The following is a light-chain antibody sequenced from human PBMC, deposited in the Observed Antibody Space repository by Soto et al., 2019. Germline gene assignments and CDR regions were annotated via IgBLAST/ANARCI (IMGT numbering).Light chain of an antibody. Sequence: QPVLTQPPSASASLGASVKLTCTLSSGHNSYAIAWHQQQPEKGPRYLMKLNSDGSHSKGDGIPDRFSGSSSGAERYLTISSLQSEDEADYYCQTWSTYIRVCGGGTKLTVL. CDR2: LNSDGSH. CDR1: SGHNSYA. J-gene: IGLJ3*02. CDR3: QTWSTYIRV. V-gene: IGLV4-69*01.